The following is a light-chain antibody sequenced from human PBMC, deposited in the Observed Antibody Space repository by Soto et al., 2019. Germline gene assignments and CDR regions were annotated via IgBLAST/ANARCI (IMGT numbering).Light chain of an antibody. CDR3: EPWSGFT. CDR1: QSIDSY. V-gene: IGKV3-11*01. J-gene: IGKJ3*01. Sequence: EIVLTQSPATLSLSPAERATLSCRASQSIDSYLAWYQHKPGQAPRLLIHDASHSATGVPARFSGSGSGTDFTLTICSPEPEHFAVYYCEPWSGFTFGPGTKVDL. CDR2: DAS.